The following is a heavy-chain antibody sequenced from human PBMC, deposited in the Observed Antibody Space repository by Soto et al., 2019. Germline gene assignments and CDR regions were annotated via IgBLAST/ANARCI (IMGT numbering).Heavy chain of an antibody. Sequence: SETLSLTCTVSGDSISSYYWSWIRQPPGKGLEWIGYIYYSGSTNYNASLKSRVTISVDTYKNQFSLKLSSVTAADMAVYYCARVIYRGYSGYDSYYGMDVWGQGTTVTVSS. CDR1: GDSISSYY. D-gene: IGHD5-12*01. J-gene: IGHJ6*02. V-gene: IGHV4-59*01. CDR2: IYYSGST. CDR3: ARVIYRGYSGYDSYYGMDV.